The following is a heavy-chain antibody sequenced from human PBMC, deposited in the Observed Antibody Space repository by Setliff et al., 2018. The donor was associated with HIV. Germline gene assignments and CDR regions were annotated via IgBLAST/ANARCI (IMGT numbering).Heavy chain of an antibody. D-gene: IGHD2-15*01. J-gene: IGHJ6*03. CDR1: GFTFNSYS. CDR2: ISSSNSYK. Sequence: PGGSLRLSCAASGFTFNSYSMNWVRQAPGKGLEWVSSISSSNSYKHYADSVRGRFTISRDDAEKSVYLQMNSLRAEDTAVYYCARAGVVEGYYYYYYMDVWGKGTTVTVSS. V-gene: IGHV3-21*01. CDR3: ARAGVVEGYYYYYYMDV.